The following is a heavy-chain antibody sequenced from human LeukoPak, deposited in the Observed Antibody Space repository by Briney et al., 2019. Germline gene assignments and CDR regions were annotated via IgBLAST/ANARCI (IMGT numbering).Heavy chain of an antibody. D-gene: IGHD1-26*01. CDR1: GFILSDYN. Sequence: PGGPLRLSCAASGFILSDYNMNWVRQAPGKGLEWVSFISISGTYITYADSVKGRFTISRENAKNSLYLQMNSLRAEDTAVYYCSRDISATTRAYDYWGQGTPVTVSS. V-gene: IGHV3-21*01. CDR2: ISISGTYI. CDR3: SRDISATTRAYDY. J-gene: IGHJ4*02.